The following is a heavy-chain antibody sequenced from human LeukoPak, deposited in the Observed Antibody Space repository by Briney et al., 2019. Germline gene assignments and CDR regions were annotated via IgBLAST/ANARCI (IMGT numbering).Heavy chain of an antibody. Sequence: GASVKVSCKASGYTFTGYYMHWVRQAPGQGLEWMGGFDPEDGETIYAQKFQGRVTMTEDTSTDTAYMELSSLRSEDTAVYYCATGEGDYWGQGTLVTVSS. J-gene: IGHJ4*02. CDR2: FDPEDGET. V-gene: IGHV1-24*01. CDR3: ATGEGDY. CDR1: GYTFTGYY.